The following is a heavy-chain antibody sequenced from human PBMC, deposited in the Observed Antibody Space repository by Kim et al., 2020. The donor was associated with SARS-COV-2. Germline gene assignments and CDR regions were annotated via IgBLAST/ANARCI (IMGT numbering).Heavy chain of an antibody. Sequence: YAQKVQGRVTMTTDTSTSTDYMELRSLRSDDTAVYYCARSGITAGDAFDIWGQGTMVTVSS. CDR3: ARSGITAGDAFDI. J-gene: IGHJ3*02. V-gene: IGHV1-18*01. D-gene: IGHD5-18*01.